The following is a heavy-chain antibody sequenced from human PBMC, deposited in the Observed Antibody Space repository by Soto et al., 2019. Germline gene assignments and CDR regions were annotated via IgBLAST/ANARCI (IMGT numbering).Heavy chain of an antibody. CDR2: IIPIFGTA. CDR1: GGTFSSYA. Sequence: GASVKVSCKASGGTFSSYAISWVRQAPGQGLEWMGGIIPIFGTANYAQKFQGRVTITADESTSTAYMELSSLRSEDTAVYYCARDHTQLWPKLGYYYYGMDVWGQGTTVTVSS. D-gene: IGHD5-18*01. V-gene: IGHV1-69*13. J-gene: IGHJ6*02. CDR3: ARDHTQLWPKLGYYYYGMDV.